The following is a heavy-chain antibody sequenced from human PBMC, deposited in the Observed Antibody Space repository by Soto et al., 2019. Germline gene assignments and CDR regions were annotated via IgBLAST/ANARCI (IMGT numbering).Heavy chain of an antibody. D-gene: IGHD1-1*01. Sequence: EVQLVESGGGLVKPGGSLRLSCAASGFTFSSYSFNWVRQAPGKGLEWVSIITPTSTFISYADSVRGRFTISRDNAKNSLYLQMDRLGAGDTAVYSCARARGNDWYEDYWGQGTQVTVSS. CDR3: ARARGNDWYEDY. CDR2: ITPTSTFI. V-gene: IGHV3-21*06. J-gene: IGHJ4*02. CDR1: GFTFSSYS.